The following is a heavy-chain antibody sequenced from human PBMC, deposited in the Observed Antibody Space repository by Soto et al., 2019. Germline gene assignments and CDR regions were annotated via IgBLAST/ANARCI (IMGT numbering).Heavy chain of an antibody. V-gene: IGHV5-10-1*01. Sequence: PGESLKISCKGSGYSFTSYWISWVRQIPWKGLEWMGRIDPSDSYTNYSPSFQGHVTISADKSISTAYLQWSSLKASDTAMYYCARRNYYGSGSYNNRPPNDAFYILCQGTMVTVSS. D-gene: IGHD3-10*01. J-gene: IGHJ3*02. CDR2: IDPSDSYT. CDR3: ARRNYYGSGSYNNRPPNDAFYI. CDR1: GYSFTSYW.